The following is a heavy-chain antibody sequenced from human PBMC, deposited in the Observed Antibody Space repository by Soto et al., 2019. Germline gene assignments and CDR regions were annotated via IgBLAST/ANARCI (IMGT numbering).Heavy chain of an antibody. CDR3: AKGVAENYYYGMDV. CDR1: GFTFSSYA. CDR2: ISGSGGST. D-gene: IGHD2-15*01. J-gene: IGHJ6*02. V-gene: IGHV3-23*01. Sequence: GGSLRLSCAASGFTFSSYAMSWVRQAPGKGLEWVSAISGSGGSTYYADSVKGRFTISRDNSKNTLYLQMNSLRAEDTAVYYCAKGVAENYYYGMDVWGQGTTVTVSS.